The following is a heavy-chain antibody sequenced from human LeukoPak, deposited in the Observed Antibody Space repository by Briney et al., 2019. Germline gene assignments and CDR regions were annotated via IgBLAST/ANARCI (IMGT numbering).Heavy chain of an antibody. J-gene: IGHJ3*02. Sequence: SETLSLTCTVSGDSISNYYWTWIRQPPGKGLEWIGYIYYSGTTYYNPSLKSRVTISVDTSKNQFSLKLRSVTAADTAVYYCVRHVYYYGSRNSDDAFDIWGQGTMVTVSS. CDR3: VRHVYYYGSRNSDDAFDI. CDR2: IYYSGTT. D-gene: IGHD3-10*01. CDR1: GDSISNYY. V-gene: IGHV4-59*01.